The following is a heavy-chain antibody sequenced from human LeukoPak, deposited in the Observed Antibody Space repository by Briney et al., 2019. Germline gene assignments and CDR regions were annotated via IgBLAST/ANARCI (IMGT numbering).Heavy chain of an antibody. Sequence: GGSLRLSCTASGFTFSSFAISWFRQAPGKARQWVSTISGSGATTYYADSVKGRFTISRDNSKNTLYLQMSSLRAEDTAVYYCAKDRIEVAGTNWFDPWGQGTLVTVSS. J-gene: IGHJ5*02. CDR1: GFTFSSFA. D-gene: IGHD6-19*01. CDR2: ISGSGATT. V-gene: IGHV3-23*01. CDR3: AKDRIEVAGTNWFDP.